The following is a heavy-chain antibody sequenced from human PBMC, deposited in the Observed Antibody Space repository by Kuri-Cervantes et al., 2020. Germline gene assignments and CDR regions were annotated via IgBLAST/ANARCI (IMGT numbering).Heavy chain of an antibody. V-gene: IGHV4-39*07. CDR2: IYYSGST. Sequence: GSLRLSCNVSGGSISGSSYYWGWLRQPPGKGLEWIGSIYYSGSTYYNPSLKSRVTISVDPSKNQFSLKLTSVTAADSAVYYCARERLAATANYYYYMDVWGKGTTVTVSS. CDR1: GGSISGSSYY. CDR3: ARERLAATANYYYYMDV. D-gene: IGHD6-13*01. J-gene: IGHJ6*03.